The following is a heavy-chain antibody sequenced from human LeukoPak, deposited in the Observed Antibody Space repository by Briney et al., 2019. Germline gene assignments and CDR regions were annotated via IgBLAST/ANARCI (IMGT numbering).Heavy chain of an antibody. D-gene: IGHD5-12*01. CDR2: IYYSGNT. V-gene: IGHV4-39*07. J-gene: IGHJ4*02. Sequence: SETLSLTCTVSGGSLSSSSYYWGWVRQPPGKGLEWIGNIYYSGNTYYNPSLKSRVTMSVDTSKHHFSLKLSSVTAADTAIYYCASEGTVARGLDYWGQGTLVTVSS. CDR3: ASEGTVARGLDY. CDR1: GGSLSSSSYY.